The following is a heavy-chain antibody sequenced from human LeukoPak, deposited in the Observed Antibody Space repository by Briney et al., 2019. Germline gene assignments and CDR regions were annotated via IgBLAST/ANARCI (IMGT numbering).Heavy chain of an antibody. D-gene: IGHD2-2*02. CDR2: ISAYNGNT. Sequence: ASVKVSCKASGYTFTSYGISWVRQAPGQGLEWMGWISAYNGNTNYAQKLQGRVTMTTDTSTSTAYMELRSLRSDDTAVYYCARVGDCSSTSCYNNWFGPWGQGTLVTVSS. CDR3: ARVGDCSSTSCYNNWFGP. CDR1: GYTFTSYG. V-gene: IGHV1-18*01. J-gene: IGHJ5*02.